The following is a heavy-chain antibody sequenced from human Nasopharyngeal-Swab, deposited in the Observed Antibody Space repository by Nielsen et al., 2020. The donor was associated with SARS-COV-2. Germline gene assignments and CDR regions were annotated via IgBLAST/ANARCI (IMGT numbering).Heavy chain of an antibody. J-gene: IGHJ4*02. V-gene: IGHV3-23*01. Sequence: GESLKISCAASGFIFSSYVMSWVRQAPGKGLEWVSAISGSGGNTYYADSVKGRFTISRDNSKNTLYLQMNSLRAEDTAVYYCAAGGDRSFFSLDYWGQGTLVTVSS. D-gene: IGHD6-13*01. CDR2: ISGSGGNT. CDR3: AAGGDRSFFSLDY. CDR1: GFIFSSYV.